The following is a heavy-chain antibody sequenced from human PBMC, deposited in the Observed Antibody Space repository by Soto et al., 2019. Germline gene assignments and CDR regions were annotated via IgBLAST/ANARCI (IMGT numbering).Heavy chain of an antibody. J-gene: IGHJ5*02. V-gene: IGHV4-39*01. CDR3: ARHYLSDGSLYNWFDP. CDR1: GGSISSSSYY. Sequence: SETLSLTCTVSGGSISSSSYYWGWIRQPPGKGLEWIGSIYYSGSTYYNPSLKSRVTISVDTSKNQFSLKLSSVTAADTAVYYRARHYLSDGSLYNWFDPWGQGTLVTVSS. CDR2: IYYSGST. D-gene: IGHD3-16*01.